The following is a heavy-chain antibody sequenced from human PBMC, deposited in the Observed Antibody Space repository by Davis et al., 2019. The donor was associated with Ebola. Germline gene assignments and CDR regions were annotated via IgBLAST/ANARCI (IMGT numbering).Heavy chain of an antibody. Sequence: ASVKVSCKASGYIFTGYSINWVRQAPGQGLEWMGWINPNTGGAEYAQKFQGRVTMTRDTSITTAYMELSRLRSDDTAVYYCAREGRGYCSSTSCYGADSWGQGTLVTVSS. CDR1: GYIFTGYS. J-gene: IGHJ4*02. D-gene: IGHD2-2*01. CDR2: INPNTGGA. CDR3: AREGRGYCSSTSCYGADS. V-gene: IGHV1-2*02.